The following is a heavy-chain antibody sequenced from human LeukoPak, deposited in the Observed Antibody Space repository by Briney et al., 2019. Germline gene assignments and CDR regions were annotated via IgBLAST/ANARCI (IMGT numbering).Heavy chain of an antibody. Sequence: GGSLRLSCAASGFTFSAYSMNWVRQAPGKGLEWVAYISGSSGMIYYADSVRGRFTISRDNAKNSLCLQMNSLRAEDTAVYYCARVRSYYYYYGMDVWGQGTTVTVSS. CDR2: ISGSSGMI. J-gene: IGHJ6*02. CDR1: GFTFSAYS. CDR3: ARVRSYYYYYGMDV. V-gene: IGHV3-48*01.